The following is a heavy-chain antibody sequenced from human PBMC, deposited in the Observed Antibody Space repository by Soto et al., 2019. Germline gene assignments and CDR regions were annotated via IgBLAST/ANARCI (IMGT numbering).Heavy chain of an antibody. J-gene: IGHJ6*02. CDR2: IFYTGSP. V-gene: IGHV4-30-4*02. CDR3: ARGGYYYYYGMDV. CDR1: GGSISSGDYY. Sequence: SETLSLTCTVSGGSISSGDYYWTWIRQPPGKGLEWIGFIFYTGSPYYNPSLKSRVDISVDTSKNQFSLKLTSVTAADTAMYYCARGGYYYYYGMDVRGQGTTVTSP.